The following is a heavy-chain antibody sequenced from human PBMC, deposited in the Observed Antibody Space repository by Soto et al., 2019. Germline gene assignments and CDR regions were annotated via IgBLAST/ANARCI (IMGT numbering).Heavy chain of an antibody. CDR3: ARGVGYSVSGGYPFDF. CDR1: GDTLSTYY. V-gene: IGHV1-46*03. J-gene: IGHJ4*02. CDR2: INPRSGKT. D-gene: IGHD2-15*01. Sequence: VQLVQSGAEVKRPGASVKISCKASGDTLSTYYMHWARQAPGQGLEWMGIINPRSGKTNYPQKFQGGDTIAGDTSTTIVCVELSTLRSEDTAMYYCARGVGYSVSGGYPFDFWGQGTLVTVSS.